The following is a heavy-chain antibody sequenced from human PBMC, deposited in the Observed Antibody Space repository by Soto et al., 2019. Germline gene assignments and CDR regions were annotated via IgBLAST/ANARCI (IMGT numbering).Heavy chain of an antibody. CDR2: ISYDGSDK. Sequence: QVQLVESGGGVVQPGRSLRLSCAASGLTVSIYAMHWVRQAPGKGLEWVAVISYDGSDKYYAESVKGRFTISRDNSKNTLYLQMNSLRTDDTAVYYCAMERDSYAYLPLWPVDYWGQGTLVTVSS. CDR1: GLTVSIYA. D-gene: IGHD5-18*01. J-gene: IGHJ4*02. V-gene: IGHV3-30-3*01. CDR3: AMERDSYAYLPLWPVDY.